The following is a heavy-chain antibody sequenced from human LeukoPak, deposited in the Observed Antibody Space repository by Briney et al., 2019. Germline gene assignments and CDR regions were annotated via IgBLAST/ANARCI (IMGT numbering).Heavy chain of an antibody. CDR3: ARPLSSGNYYY. Sequence: PSETLSLTCTVSGDSISNSHYYWGWVRQPPGEGLEWVGSIYYTGSAYYNPSLKGRVTISLDTSNNQFSLKLSSVTAADTAVYYCARPLSSGNYYYWGQGTLVTVSS. D-gene: IGHD1-26*01. J-gene: IGHJ4*02. CDR2: IYYTGSA. V-gene: IGHV4-39*07. CDR1: GDSISNSHYY.